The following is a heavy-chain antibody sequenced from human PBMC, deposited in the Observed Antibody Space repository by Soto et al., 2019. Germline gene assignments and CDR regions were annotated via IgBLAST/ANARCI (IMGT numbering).Heavy chain of an antibody. D-gene: IGHD3-10*01. CDR2: IKSKTDGGTT. J-gene: IGHJ6*02. CDR3: TTDGSLSYYYYGMDV. Sequence: GGSLRLSCAASGFTFSNAWMSWVRQAPGKGLEWVGRIKSKTDGGTTDYAAPVKGRFTISRDDSKNTLYLQMNSLKTEDTAVYYCTTDGSLSYYYYGMDVWGQGTTVTVSS. CDR1: GFTFSNAW. V-gene: IGHV3-15*01.